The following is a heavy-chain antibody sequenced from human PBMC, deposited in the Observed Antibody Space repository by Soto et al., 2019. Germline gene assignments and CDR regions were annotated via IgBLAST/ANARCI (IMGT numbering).Heavy chain of an antibody. Sequence: GASVKVSCKASGYTFTSYDINWVRQAPGKGLEWMGGFDPEDGETIYAQKFQGRVTMTEDTSTDTAYMELSSLRSEDTAVYYCATAGYYGMDVWGQGTTVTVSS. D-gene: IGHD6-13*01. J-gene: IGHJ6*02. CDR1: GYTFTSYD. CDR3: ATAGYYGMDV. CDR2: FDPEDGET. V-gene: IGHV1-24*01.